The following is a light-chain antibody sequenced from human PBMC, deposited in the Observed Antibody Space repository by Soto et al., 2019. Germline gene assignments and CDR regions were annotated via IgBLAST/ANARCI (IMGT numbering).Light chain of an antibody. CDR3: QQYNSYRLT. Sequence: DIQMTQSPSSLSASVEDRVIITCRASQSISNHLNWYQQKPGKAPKLLIFAASSLQSGVPSRFSGSGSGTEFTLTISSLQSDDFATYYCQQYNSYRLTFGGGTKVDIK. V-gene: IGKV1-39*01. CDR1: QSISNH. J-gene: IGKJ4*01. CDR2: AAS.